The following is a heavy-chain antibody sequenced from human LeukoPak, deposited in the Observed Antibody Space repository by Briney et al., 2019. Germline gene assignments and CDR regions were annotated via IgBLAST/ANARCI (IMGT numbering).Heavy chain of an antibody. CDR1: GFTFSSYA. J-gene: IGHJ4*02. CDR3: ARDRYDSSGYYLAFDY. CDR2: ISGSGGST. Sequence: QSGGSLRLSCAASGFTFSSYAMSWVRQAPGKGLEWVSAISGSGGSTYYADSVRGRFTISRDNSKNTLYLQMNSLRAEDTAVYYCARDRYDSSGYYLAFDYWGQGTLVTVSS. D-gene: IGHD3-22*01. V-gene: IGHV3-23*01.